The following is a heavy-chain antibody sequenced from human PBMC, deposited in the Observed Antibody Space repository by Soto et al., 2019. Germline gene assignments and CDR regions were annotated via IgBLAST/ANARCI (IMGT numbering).Heavy chain of an antibody. CDR1: GFTFSSYS. J-gene: IGHJ4*02. CDR2: ISSSSSYI. CDR3: ARGVEYSSSSGVY. Sequence: GGSLRLSCAASGFTFSSYSMNWVRQAPGKGLEWVSSISSSSSYIYYADSVKGRFTISRDNAKNSLYLQMNSLRAEDTAVYYCARGVEYSSSSGVYWGQGTLVTVSS. V-gene: IGHV3-21*01. D-gene: IGHD6-6*01.